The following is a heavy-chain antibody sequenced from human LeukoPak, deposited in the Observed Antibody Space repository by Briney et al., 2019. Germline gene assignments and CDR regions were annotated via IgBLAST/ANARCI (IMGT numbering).Heavy chain of an antibody. CDR2: INTNTGNP. Sequence: ASVKVSCKASGYTFNSFAMNWVRQAPGQGLEWLGWINTNTGNPTYAQGFTGRSVFSLDTSVSTAYLQISSLKAEDTAVYYCARRGYSYGYYWFDPWGQGTLVTVSS. V-gene: IGHV7-4-1*02. CDR1: GYTFNSFA. D-gene: IGHD5-18*01. CDR3: ARRGYSYGYYWFDP. J-gene: IGHJ5*02.